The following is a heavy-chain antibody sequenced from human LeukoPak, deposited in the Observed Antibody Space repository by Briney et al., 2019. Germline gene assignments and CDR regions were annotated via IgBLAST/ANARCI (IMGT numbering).Heavy chain of an antibody. Sequence: SETLSLTCTVSGGSFSNSSYYWGWLRQPPGMGLEWIGSIYYSGSTYYNPSLKSRVTISVDTSKSQFSLKLSSVTAADTAVYYCARDRTYFTTPGYYYMDVWGKGATVTVSS. CDR2: IYYSGST. V-gene: IGHV4-39*07. CDR3: ARDRTYFTTPGYYYMDV. D-gene: IGHD2/OR15-2a*01. J-gene: IGHJ6*03. CDR1: GGSFSNSSYY.